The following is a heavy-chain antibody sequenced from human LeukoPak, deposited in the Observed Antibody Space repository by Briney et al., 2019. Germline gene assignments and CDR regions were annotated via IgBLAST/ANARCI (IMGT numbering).Heavy chain of an antibody. Sequence: PSETLSLTCTVSGYSIGTWYYWGWIRQPPGKGLEWIGSIFHNGSTHYNPSLESRVTISLDTSKNQFSLKLSSVTAADTAVYYCARRKGASLDYWGQGTLVTVSS. D-gene: IGHD3-16*01. J-gene: IGHJ4*02. CDR3: ARRKGASLDY. V-gene: IGHV4-38-2*02. CDR2: IFHNGST. CDR1: GYSIGTWYY.